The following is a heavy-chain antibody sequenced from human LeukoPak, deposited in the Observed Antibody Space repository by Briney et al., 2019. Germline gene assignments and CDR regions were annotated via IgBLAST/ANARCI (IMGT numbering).Heavy chain of an antibody. J-gene: IGHJ4*02. CDR3: ARYSGIEARPFFDY. D-gene: IGHD6-6*01. CDR2: LYYTGSS. CDR1: GGSISSSSYY. V-gene: IGHV4-61*05. Sequence: PSETLSLTCTVSGGSISSSSYYWGWIRQPPGKGLEWIGYLYYTGSSDYNPSLKSRVTISVDTSKNQFSLKLSSVTAEDTAVYYCARYSGIEARPFFDYWGQGTLVTVSP.